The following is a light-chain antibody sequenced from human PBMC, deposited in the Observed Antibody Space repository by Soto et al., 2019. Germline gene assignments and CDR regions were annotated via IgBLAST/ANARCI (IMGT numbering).Light chain of an antibody. V-gene: IGLV1-44*01. CDR2: FND. CDR1: GSNIGSNT. Sequence: QSVLTQPTSASGAPGQRVTFSCSGSGSNIGSNTVNWYQQVPGAAPKLLIYFNDQRPSGVPDRFSGSKSGTSASLAISGLQPDDEADYSCSAWDDSLSGPVFGGGTKLTVL. CDR3: SAWDDSLSGPV. J-gene: IGLJ3*02.